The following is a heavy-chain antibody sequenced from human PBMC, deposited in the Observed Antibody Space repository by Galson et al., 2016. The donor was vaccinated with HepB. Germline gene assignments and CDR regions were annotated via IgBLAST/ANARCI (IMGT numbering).Heavy chain of an antibody. CDR2: MYSGGGT. Sequence: SLRLSCAASGLTVSSNYTNWVRQRQGKGLEWVSVMYSGGGTDYADSVKGRFTTSRDNSKNTLYLQMNSLKVEDTAVYYCARANIVYRGDFDAFDFWGQGAMVTVSS. D-gene: IGHD2/OR15-2a*01. V-gene: IGHV3-53*01. CDR3: ARANIVYRGDFDAFDF. J-gene: IGHJ3*01. CDR1: GLTVSSNY.